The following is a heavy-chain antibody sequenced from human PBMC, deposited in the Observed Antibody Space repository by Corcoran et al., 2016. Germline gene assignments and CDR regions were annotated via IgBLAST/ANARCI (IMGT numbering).Heavy chain of an antibody. Sequence: EVQLVESGGGLVQPGGSLRLSCAASGFTFSSYSMNWVRQAPGKGLEWVSYISSSSSTIYYADSVKGRFTISSDNAKNSLYLQMNSLRAEDTAVYYCARDSAFYSNYDWFDPWGQGTLVTVSS. CDR3: ARDSAFYSNYDWFDP. CDR2: ISSSSSTI. D-gene: IGHD4-4*01. CDR1: GFTFSSYS. V-gene: IGHV3-48*04. J-gene: IGHJ5*02.